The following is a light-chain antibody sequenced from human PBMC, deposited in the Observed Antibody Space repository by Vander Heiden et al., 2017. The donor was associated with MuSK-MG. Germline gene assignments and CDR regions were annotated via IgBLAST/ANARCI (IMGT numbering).Light chain of an antibody. Sequence: EGVMTQSPATLSVSPGERVTLSCRASQSVGRNLAWYQQKPGQAPRLLIYGASTSANGIPDRFSGSGYGTEFTLTSSSRQSEDFAVYYWQHDNTLNHFGGGTKVQIK. CDR2: GAS. CDR3: QHDNTLNH. CDR1: QSVGRN. J-gene: IGKJ4*01. V-gene: IGKV3D-15*01.